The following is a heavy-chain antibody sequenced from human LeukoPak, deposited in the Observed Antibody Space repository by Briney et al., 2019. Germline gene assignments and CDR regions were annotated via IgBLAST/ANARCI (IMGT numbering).Heavy chain of an antibody. V-gene: IGHV4-61*02. Sequence: SQTLSLTCTVSGGSISSGNYYWSWIRQPAGKGLEWIGRIYTSGSTNYNPSLKSRVTISVDTSKNQFSLKLSSVTAADTAVYYCARGYSYGSGWFDPWGQGTLVTVSS. CDR2: IYTSGST. D-gene: IGHD5-18*01. CDR3: ARGYSYGSGWFDP. J-gene: IGHJ5*02. CDR1: GGSISSGNYY.